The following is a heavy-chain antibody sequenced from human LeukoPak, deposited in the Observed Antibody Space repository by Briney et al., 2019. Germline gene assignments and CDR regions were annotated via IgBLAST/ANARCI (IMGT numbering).Heavy chain of an antibody. J-gene: IGHJ1*01. Sequence: GSLRLSCAASGFTFSSYWMHWVRQAPGKGLVWVSRIKSDGKTNYADSVKGRFTISRDNAKNTVSLQMNSLRAEDTGVYYCARAPSEIGGYYPEYFRHWGQGTPVTVSS. CDR3: ARAPSEIGGYYPEYFRH. V-gene: IGHV3-74*01. CDR1: GFTFSSYW. CDR2: IKSDGKT. D-gene: IGHD3-22*01.